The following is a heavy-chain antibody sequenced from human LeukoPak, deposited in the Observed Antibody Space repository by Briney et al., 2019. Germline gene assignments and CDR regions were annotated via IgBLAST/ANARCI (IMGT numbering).Heavy chain of an antibody. J-gene: IGHJ4*02. V-gene: IGHV5-51*01. CDR2: IYPGDSDT. D-gene: IGHD5-24*01. CDR1: GYSFTSYW. Sequence: GESLKISCKGSGYSFTSYWIGWVRQMPGKGLEWMGIIYPGDSDTRHSPSFQGQVTISADKSISTAYLQWSSLKASDTAMYYCARPSTVEMATITYFDYWGQGTLVTVSS. CDR3: ARPSTVEMATITYFDY.